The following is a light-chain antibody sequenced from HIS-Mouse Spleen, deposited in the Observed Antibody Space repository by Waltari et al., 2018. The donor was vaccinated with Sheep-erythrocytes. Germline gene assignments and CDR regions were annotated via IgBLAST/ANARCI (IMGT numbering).Light chain of an antibody. CDR2: DVS. J-gene: IGLJ1*01. V-gene: IGLV2-11*01. Sequence: QSALTQPRSVSGSPGQSVTISCTGTSSDVGGYNYVSWYQQHPGKAPKLMISDVSKRPSGVPVRCSGAKSGNTASLTISGLQAEDEADYYCCSYAGSYNHVFATGTKVTVL. CDR1: SSDVGGYNY. CDR3: CSYAGSYNHV.